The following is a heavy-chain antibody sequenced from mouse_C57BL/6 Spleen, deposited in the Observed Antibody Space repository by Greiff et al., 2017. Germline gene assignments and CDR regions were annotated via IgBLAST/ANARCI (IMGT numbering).Heavy chain of an antibody. CDR1: GYTFTSYG. D-gene: IGHD2-13*01. CDR2: IYPRSGNT. CDR3: ARISHDSNDY. J-gene: IGHJ2*01. V-gene: IGHV1-81*01. Sequence: QVQLQQSGAELARPGASVKLSCKASGYTFTSYGISWVKQSTGQGLEWIGEIYPRSGNTYYNEKFKGKATLTADKSSSTAYMELRSLTSEDSAVYFCARISHDSNDYWGQGTTLTVSS.